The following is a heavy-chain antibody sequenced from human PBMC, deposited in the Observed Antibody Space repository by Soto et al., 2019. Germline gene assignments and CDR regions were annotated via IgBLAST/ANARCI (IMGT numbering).Heavy chain of an antibody. CDR1: GGSISSGDYY. CDR2: IYPSGTT. J-gene: IGHJ4*02. Sequence: PSETLSLTCTVSGGSISSGDYYWSWIRQPPGKALEWIGYIYPSGTTYYNPSLESRLTLSLNSAQNQFSLRLTSVTAADTALYYCASAKTGSRHFVSWDQGTXVTVSS. V-gene: IGHV4-30-4*01. CDR3: ASAKTGSRHFVS.